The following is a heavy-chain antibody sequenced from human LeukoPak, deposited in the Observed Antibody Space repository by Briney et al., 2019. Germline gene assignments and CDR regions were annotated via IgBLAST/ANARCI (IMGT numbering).Heavy chain of an antibody. CDR2: ISGSGGST. D-gene: IGHD3-16*01. CDR1: GFTFGDYA. CDR3: AKDVWGDY. J-gene: IGHJ4*02. V-gene: IGHV3-23*01. Sequence: GGSLRLSCTASGFTFGDYAMSWFRQAPGKGLEWVSAISGSGGSTYYADSVKGHFTISRDNSKNTLYLQMNSLRAEDTAVYYCAKDVWGDYWGQGTLVTVSS.